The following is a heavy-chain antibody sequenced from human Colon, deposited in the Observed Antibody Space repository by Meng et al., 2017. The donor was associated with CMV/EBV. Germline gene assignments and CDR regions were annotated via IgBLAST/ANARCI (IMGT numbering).Heavy chain of an antibody. CDR3: VRTGVFEGIVHDAFDI. CDR1: GLSFSSFW. Sequence: GESLKISCAASGLSFSSFWMSWVRQTPGKGLEWVASIQQDGGMTYYVDSVKGRFTISRDNAKNSLSLQMNSLSAEDTAVYYCVRTGVFEGIVHDAFDIWGQGTMVTVSS. J-gene: IGHJ3*02. D-gene: IGHD3-3*01. V-gene: IGHV3-7*01. CDR2: IQQDGGMT.